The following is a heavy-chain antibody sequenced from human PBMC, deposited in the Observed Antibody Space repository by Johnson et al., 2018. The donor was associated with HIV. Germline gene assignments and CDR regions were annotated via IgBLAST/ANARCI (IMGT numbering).Heavy chain of an antibody. CDR1: GFTFSSYG. V-gene: IGHV3-33*05. D-gene: IGHD6-6*01. J-gene: IGHJ3*01. CDR2: MSYDGTYK. Sequence: QVQLVESGGGVVQPGRSLRLSCAASGFTFSSYGMHWVRQAPGKGLEWVAVMSYDGTYKYYADSVKRRFTISRDNSKNTLYLQMNSLRADDSAVYFCARDQGIAARPGWFDVWGQGTLVTVSS. CDR3: ARDQGIAARPGWFDV.